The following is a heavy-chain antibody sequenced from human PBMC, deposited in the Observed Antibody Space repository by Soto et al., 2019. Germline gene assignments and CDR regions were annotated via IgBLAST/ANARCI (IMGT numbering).Heavy chain of an antibody. V-gene: IGHV4-61*01. D-gene: IGHD2-2*01. CDR2: IYHTGST. CDR1: GGSVSSGSYY. CDR3: TRRASRTPYFDY. J-gene: IGHJ4*02. Sequence: SETLSLTCTVSGGSVSSGSYYWSWIRQPPGKGLEWIGYIYHTGSTNHNPSLKSRVTMSVDTSKNQFSLKLSSVTAADTAVYYCTRRASRTPYFDYWGQGTLVTVSS.